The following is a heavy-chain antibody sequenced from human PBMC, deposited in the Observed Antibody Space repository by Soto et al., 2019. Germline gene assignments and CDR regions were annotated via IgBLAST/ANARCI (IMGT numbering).Heavy chain of an antibody. J-gene: IGHJ6*02. CDR3: TTDIALCGGDCFYYYYGMDV. V-gene: IGHV3-15*07. D-gene: IGHD2-21*02. CDR2: IKSKTDGGTT. Sequence: PGGSLRLSCAASGFTFSNAWMNWVRQAPGKGLEWVGRIKSKTDGGTTDYAAPVKGRFTISRDDSKNTLYLQMNSLKTEDTAVYYCTTDIALCGGDCFYYYYGMDVWGQGTTVTVSS. CDR1: GFTFSNAW.